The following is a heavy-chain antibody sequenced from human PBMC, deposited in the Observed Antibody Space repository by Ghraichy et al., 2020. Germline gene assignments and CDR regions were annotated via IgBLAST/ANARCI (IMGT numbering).Heavy chain of an antibody. CDR2: IYSSGST. V-gene: IGHV4-31*03. Sequence: SETLSLTCTVSDGSIRSGGYYWSWIRQHPGKGLEWIGFIYSSGSTYYNPSLKSRATISVDTSKNQFSLRLSSMTAADTAVYYCARDIDRGFLASHWFDPWGQGTLVTVSS. D-gene: IGHD3-3*01. CDR1: DGSIRSGGYY. CDR3: ARDIDRGFLASHWFDP. J-gene: IGHJ5*02.